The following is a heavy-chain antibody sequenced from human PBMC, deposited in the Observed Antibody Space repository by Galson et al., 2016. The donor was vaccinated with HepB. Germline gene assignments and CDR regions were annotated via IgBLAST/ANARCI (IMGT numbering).Heavy chain of an antibody. D-gene: IGHD2-15*01. CDR2: IGHDGRNE. CDR3: SRGSQDDIEVDGDLEQDY. J-gene: IGHJ4*02. CDR1: GFIFSQYG. V-gene: IGHV3-33*01. Sequence: SLRLSCAASGFIFSQYGMHWVRQAPGKGLESVAVIGHDGRNEYYADSVKGRFTISRDNSKNPLYVQMNNLRVEDTAVYYCSRGSQDDIEVDGDLEQDYWGQGTLVTVSS.